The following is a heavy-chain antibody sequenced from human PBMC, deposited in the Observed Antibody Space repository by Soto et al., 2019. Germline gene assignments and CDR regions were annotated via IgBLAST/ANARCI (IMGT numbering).Heavy chain of an antibody. CDR2: IHNSGGT. CDR1: GDSIARYY. V-gene: IGHV4-59*01. CDR3: ARVDQWLGTYYFDY. J-gene: IGHJ4*02. D-gene: IGHD6-19*01. Sequence: SETLSLTCSVSGDSIARYYWSWIRQPPGKGLEWIGFIHNSGGTTYNPSLKSRVTILEDTSKSQVSLKLSSVTAADTAVYYCARVDQWLGTYYFDYWGRGTLVTVSS.